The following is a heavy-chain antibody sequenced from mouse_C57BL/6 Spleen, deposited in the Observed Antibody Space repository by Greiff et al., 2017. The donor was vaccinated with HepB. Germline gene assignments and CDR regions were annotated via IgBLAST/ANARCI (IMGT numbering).Heavy chain of an antibody. D-gene: IGHD1-1*01. CDR2: IRNKANGYTT. CDR3: ARYPHYYGSSYGYFDV. V-gene: IGHV7-3*01. J-gene: IGHJ1*03. CDR1: GFTFTDYY. Sequence: EVQLAESGGGLVQPGGSLSLSCAASGFTFTDYYMSWVRQPPGKALEWLGFIRNKANGYTTEYSASVKGRFTISRDNSQSILYLQMNALRAEDSATYYCARYPHYYGSSYGYFDVWGTGTTVTVSS.